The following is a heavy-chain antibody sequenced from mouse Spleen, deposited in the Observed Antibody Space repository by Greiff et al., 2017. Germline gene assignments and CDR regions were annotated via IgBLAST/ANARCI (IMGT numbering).Heavy chain of an antibody. Sequence: EVKLQESGPELVKPGASVKMSCKASGYTFTDYNMHWVKQSHGKSLEWIGYINPNNGGTSYNQKFKGKATLTVNKSSSTAYMELRSLTSEDSAVYYCARCPYYAMDYWGQGTSVTVSS. CDR2: INPNNGGT. CDR3: ARCPYYAMDY. J-gene: IGHJ4*01. V-gene: IGHV1-22*01. CDR1: GYTFTDYN.